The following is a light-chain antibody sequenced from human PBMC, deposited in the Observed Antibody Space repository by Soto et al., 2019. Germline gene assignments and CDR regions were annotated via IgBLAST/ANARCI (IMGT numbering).Light chain of an antibody. CDR3: CSYAGSYTFEVV. CDR1: SSDVGGYNY. CDR2: DVS. Sequence: QSALTQPRSVSGSPGQSVTISCTGTSSDVGGYNYVSWYQQHPGKAPKLMIHDVSKRPSGVPDRFSGSKSGNTASLTISGLQAEEADYYCCSYAGSYTFEVVFGGGTKLTVL. V-gene: IGLV2-11*01. J-gene: IGLJ2*01.